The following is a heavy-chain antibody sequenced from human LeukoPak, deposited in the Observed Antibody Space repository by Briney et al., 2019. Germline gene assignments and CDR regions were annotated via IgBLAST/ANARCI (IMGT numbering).Heavy chain of an antibody. CDR1: GGSISSYY. CDR2: IYYSGST. D-gene: IGHD3-10*01. J-gene: IGHJ3*02. CDR3: ARESVLFNDAFDI. Sequence: PSETLSLTCTVSGGSISSYYWSWIRQPPGKGLEWIGYIYYSGSTNYNPSLKSRVTISVDTSKNQFSLKLSSVTAADTAVYYCARESVLFNDAFDIWGQGTMVTVSS. V-gene: IGHV4-59*12.